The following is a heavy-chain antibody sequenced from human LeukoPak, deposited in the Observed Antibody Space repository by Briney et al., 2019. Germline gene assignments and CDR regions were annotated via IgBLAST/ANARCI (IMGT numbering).Heavy chain of an antibody. D-gene: IGHD3-22*01. J-gene: IGHJ4*02. CDR2: INPNSGGT. V-gene: IGHV1-2*02. CDR1: GYTFTGYY. Sequence: ASVKFSCKASGYTFTGYYMHWVRQAPGQGLEWMGWINPNSGGTNYAQKFQGRVTMTRDTSISTAYMELSRLRSDDTAVYYCARYYYDSSGYSYLYYWGQGTLVTVSS. CDR3: ARYYYDSSGYSYLYY.